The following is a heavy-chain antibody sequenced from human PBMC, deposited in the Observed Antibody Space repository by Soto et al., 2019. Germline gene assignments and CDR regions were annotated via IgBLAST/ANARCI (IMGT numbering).Heavy chain of an antibody. CDR2: MSFDGSNK. CDR1: GFTFSTYV. V-gene: IGHV3-30-3*01. Sequence: QVQLVESGGGVVQPGRSLRLSCAASGFTFSTYVVHWVRQAPGKGLEWVAVMSFDGSNKYYADSVKGRFTISRDNSKNTLYLEMNSLRSEDTAVYYCARVDWAVGATTPSGFDYWGQGTLVTVSS. D-gene: IGHD1-26*01. CDR3: ARVDWAVGATTPSGFDY. J-gene: IGHJ4*02.